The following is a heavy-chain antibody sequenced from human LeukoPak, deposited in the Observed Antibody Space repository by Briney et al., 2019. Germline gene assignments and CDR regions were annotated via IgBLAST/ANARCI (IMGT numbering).Heavy chain of an antibody. V-gene: IGHV3-23*01. CDR2: ITGTGGST. CDR1: GFTFSTYA. CDR3: ARDSYGDFSFDY. D-gene: IGHD4-17*01. J-gene: IGHJ4*02. Sequence: GGSLRLSCAASGFTFSTYAMSWVRQAPGQGLEWVSTITGTGGSTYFADSVKGRFTISRDNSKNTLYLQMNSLRAEDTAVYYCARDSYGDFSFDYWGQGTLVTVSS.